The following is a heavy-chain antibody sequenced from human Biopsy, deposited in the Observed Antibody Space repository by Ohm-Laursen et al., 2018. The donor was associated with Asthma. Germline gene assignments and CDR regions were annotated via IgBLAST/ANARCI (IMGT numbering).Heavy chain of an antibody. V-gene: IGHV3-23*01. Sequence: SLRLSCAASGFTFSSYAMSWVRQAPGKGLEWVSAISGSGGSTYYADSVRGRFTISRDFSKNTLHLQMHSLRVEDTAVYYCARGDSSDWSHYYFDYWGQGTLVTVSS. D-gene: IGHD3-22*01. CDR3: ARGDSSDWSHYYFDY. J-gene: IGHJ4*02. CDR1: GFTFSSYA. CDR2: ISGSGGST.